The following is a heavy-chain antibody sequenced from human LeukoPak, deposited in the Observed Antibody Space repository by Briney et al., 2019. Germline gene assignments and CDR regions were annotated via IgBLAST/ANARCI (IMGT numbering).Heavy chain of an antibody. D-gene: IGHD6-6*01. CDR2: IIPIFGIA. Sequence: SVKVSCKASGGTFSSYAISWVRQASGQGLEWMGRIIPIFGIANYAQKFQGRVTITADKSTSTAYMELSSLRSEDTAVYYCARVPYSTQLVAWFDPWGQGTLVTVSS. CDR3: ARVPYSTQLVAWFDP. J-gene: IGHJ5*02. V-gene: IGHV1-69*04. CDR1: GGTFSSYA.